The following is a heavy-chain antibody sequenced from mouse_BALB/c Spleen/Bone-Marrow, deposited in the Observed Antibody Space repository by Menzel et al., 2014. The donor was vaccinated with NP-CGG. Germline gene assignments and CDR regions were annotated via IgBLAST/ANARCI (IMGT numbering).Heavy chain of an antibody. CDR3: GRRGLRQAMDY. J-gene: IGHJ4*01. V-gene: IGHV1S132*01. CDR1: GYTFTSYW. CDR2: IFTGRVSI. Sequence: VQLQQSGAELVKPGASVKLSCKTSGYTFTSYWIQWVKQRPGQGLEWIGEIFTGRVSIYYNEKFEGKAALTIDKSSSTAYMNPSSLTSEDSGVYFCGRRGLRQAMDYWGQGTSVTVSS. D-gene: IGHD2-4*01.